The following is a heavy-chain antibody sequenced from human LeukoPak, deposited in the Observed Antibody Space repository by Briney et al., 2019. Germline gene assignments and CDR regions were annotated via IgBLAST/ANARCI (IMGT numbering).Heavy chain of an antibody. CDR1: GFAFSSYA. CDR3: AKDRGHCTNGVCHNYYYMDV. J-gene: IGHJ6*03. CDR2: ISGSGDRR. V-gene: IGHV3-23*01. Sequence: GGSLRLSCAASGFAFSSYAMRWVRQAPGKGLEWVSSISGSGDRRDSADSVKGRFTISRDNSRNTLYLEMYSLRAEDTAVYYCAKDRGHCTNGVCHNYYYMDVWGKGTTVTVSS. D-gene: IGHD2-8*01.